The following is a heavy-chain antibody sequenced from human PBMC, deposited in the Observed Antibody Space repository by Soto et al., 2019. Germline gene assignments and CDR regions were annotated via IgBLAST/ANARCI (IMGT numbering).Heavy chain of an antibody. CDR2: VVYDGSKK. J-gene: IGHJ4*02. CDR3: ARDRGYRRYFDSSGFWADS. CDR1: GFTFSNYG. Sequence: QVQLVESGGGVAQPGRSLRLSCAASGFTFSNYGMDWVRQAPGKGLEWVAAVVYDGSKKYYADSVKGRFTVSRDNYKNTLFREMNALRAEDTAVYYCARDRGYRRYFDSSGFWADSWGQGTLVTVSS. D-gene: IGHD3-22*01. V-gene: IGHV3-33*08.